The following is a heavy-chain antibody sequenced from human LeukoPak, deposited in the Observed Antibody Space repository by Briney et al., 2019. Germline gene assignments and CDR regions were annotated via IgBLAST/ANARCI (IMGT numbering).Heavy chain of an antibody. CDR1: GGSIRNSSFY. CDR2: IYNSGTT. D-gene: IGHD5-24*01. V-gene: IGHV4-39*01. Sequence: ASETLSLTCAVSGGSIRNSSFYWGWIRQPPGKGLEWIASIYNSGTTYYNPSIKSRITIFVDTSKNQVSLKLRSVTAADTAVYYCARQAVEGKWLKFYYFNYWGQGSLVTVSS. CDR3: ARQAVEGKWLKFYYFNY. J-gene: IGHJ4*02.